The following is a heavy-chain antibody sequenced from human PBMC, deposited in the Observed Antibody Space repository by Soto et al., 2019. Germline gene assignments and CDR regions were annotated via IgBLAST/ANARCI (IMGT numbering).Heavy chain of an antibody. J-gene: IGHJ4*02. CDR3: ARPALLVTTFDS. D-gene: IGHD4-17*01. CDR1: GFTFSDYA. V-gene: IGHV3-33*01. CDR2: IWHDGTNK. Sequence: QEQLVESGGGVVQPGRSLRLSCAASGFTFSDYAMHWVRQAPGKGLEWVAVIWHDGTNKYYADSVKGRFTISRDNSKNTLFLQMNRLRAEDTAVYYCARPALLVTTFDSWGQGTLVTVSS.